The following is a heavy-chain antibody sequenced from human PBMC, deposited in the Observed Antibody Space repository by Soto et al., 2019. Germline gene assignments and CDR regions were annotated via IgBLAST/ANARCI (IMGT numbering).Heavy chain of an antibody. V-gene: IGHV3-30-3*01. CDR1: GFTFSSYA. Sequence: QVQLVESGGGVVQPGRSLRLSCAASGFTFSSYAMHWVRQAPGKGLEWVAVISYDGSNKYYADSVKGRFTISRDNSKNRLYLQMNGLRAEDTAVYYCARDSRVGATPSLIDYWGQGTLVTVSS. J-gene: IGHJ4*02. D-gene: IGHD1-26*01. CDR3: ARDSRVGATPSLIDY. CDR2: ISYDGSNK.